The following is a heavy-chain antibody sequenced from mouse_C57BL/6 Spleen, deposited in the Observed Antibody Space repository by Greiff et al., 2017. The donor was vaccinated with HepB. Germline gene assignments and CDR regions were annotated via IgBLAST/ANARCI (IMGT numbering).Heavy chain of an antibody. D-gene: IGHD2-3*01. CDR2: IYPGSGST. V-gene: IGHV1-55*01. Sequence: VQLQQPGAELVKPGASVKMSCKASGYTFTSYWITWVKQRPGQGLEWIGDIYPGSGSTNYNEKFKSKATLTVDTSSSTAYMQLSSLTSEDSAVYYCARGNLIYDGYYRYFDVWGTGTTVTVSS. CDR1: GYTFTSYW. CDR3: ARGNLIYDGYYRYFDV. J-gene: IGHJ1*03.